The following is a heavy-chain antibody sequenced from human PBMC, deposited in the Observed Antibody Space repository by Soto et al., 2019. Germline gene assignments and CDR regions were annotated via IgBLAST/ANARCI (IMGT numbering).Heavy chain of an antibody. J-gene: IGHJ6*03. CDR3: ARCPKAAAGGSGYYYYYMDG. Sequence: ASVKVSCKVSGYTLTELSMHWVRQAPGKGLEWMGGFDPEDGETIYAQKFQGRVTMTGNTSTDTAYMELSSLRSEDTAVYYCARCPKAAAGGSGYYYYYMDGWGKRTTVTVSS. CDR2: FDPEDGET. V-gene: IGHV1-24*01. D-gene: IGHD6-13*01. CDR1: GYTLTELS.